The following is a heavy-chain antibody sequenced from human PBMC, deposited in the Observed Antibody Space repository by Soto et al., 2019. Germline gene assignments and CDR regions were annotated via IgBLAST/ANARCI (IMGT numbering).Heavy chain of an antibody. CDR1: GFTFSSYS. V-gene: IGHV3-48*01. CDR2: ISSSSSTI. J-gene: IGHJ6*03. CDR3: ARGDKNYYYYYMDV. Sequence: GGSLRLSCAASGFTFSSYSMNWVRQAPGKGLEWVSYISSSSSTIYYADSVKGRFTISRDNAKNSLYLQMNSLRAEDTAVYYCARGDKNYYYYYMDVGGKGTTVTVS.